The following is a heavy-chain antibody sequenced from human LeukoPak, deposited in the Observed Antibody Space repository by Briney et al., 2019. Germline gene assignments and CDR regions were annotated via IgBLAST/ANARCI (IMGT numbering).Heavy chain of an antibody. V-gene: IGHV1-46*01. Sequence: GASVKVSCKASGYTFTSYYMHWVRQAPGQGLEWMGIINPSGGSTSYAQKFQGRVTMTRDTSTSTVYMELSSLRSEDTAVYYCARGWYYDSSGYPTSGYFQHWGQGTLVTVSS. CDR1: GYTFTSYY. CDR3: ARGWYYDSSGYPTSGYFQH. J-gene: IGHJ1*01. D-gene: IGHD3-22*01. CDR2: INPSGGST.